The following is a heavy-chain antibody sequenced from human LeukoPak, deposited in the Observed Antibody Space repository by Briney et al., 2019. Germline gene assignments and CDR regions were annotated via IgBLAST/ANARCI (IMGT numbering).Heavy chain of an antibody. D-gene: IGHD1/OR15-1a*01. Sequence: PGGSLRLSCAASGFTFSIFGIHWVRQAPGKGLEWVAAISPDGNKEYYTESVKGRFTVSRDNSKNMIYLQMNSLRGEDSAVYYCAKVNNYDDYWGQGTLVTVSS. J-gene: IGHJ4*02. CDR2: ISPDGNKE. V-gene: IGHV3-30*18. CDR1: GFTFSIFG. CDR3: AKVNNYDDY.